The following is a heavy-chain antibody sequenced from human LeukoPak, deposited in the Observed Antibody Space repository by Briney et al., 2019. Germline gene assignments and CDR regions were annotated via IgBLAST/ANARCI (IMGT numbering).Heavy chain of an antibody. CDR3: ARVLEWLPLDI. CDR1: GFTFSSYA. Sequence: GGSLRLSCAASGFTFSSYAMHWVRQAPGKGLEWVAVISYDGSNKYYADSVKGRFTISRDNSKNTLYLQMNSLRAEDTAVYYCARVLEWLPLDIWGQGTMVTVSS. V-gene: IGHV3-30-3*01. D-gene: IGHD3-3*01. J-gene: IGHJ3*02. CDR2: ISYDGSNK.